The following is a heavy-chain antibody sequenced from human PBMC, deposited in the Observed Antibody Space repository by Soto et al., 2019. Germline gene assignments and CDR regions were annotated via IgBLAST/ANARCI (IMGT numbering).Heavy chain of an antibody. CDR2: MFHSGGT. D-gene: IGHD5-18*01. CDR3: ATRPSYGPS. CDR1: GDSINDWW. Sequence: QVQLQESGPGLVKPSGTLSLTCVVSGDSINDWWWSWVRQPPGKGLEWIGEMFHSGGTNYNPSLKSRVTISIDKSKNQLSLKVTSVTAADTAVYYCATRPSYGPSWGQGTLVTVSS. J-gene: IGHJ5*02. V-gene: IGHV4-4*02.